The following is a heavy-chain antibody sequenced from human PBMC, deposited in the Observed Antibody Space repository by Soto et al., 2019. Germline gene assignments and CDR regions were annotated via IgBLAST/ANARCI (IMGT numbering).Heavy chain of an antibody. CDR1: GFTFSSYA. V-gene: IGHV3-30*18. CDR3: GKDGGRAVAGTLDY. CDR2: ISYDGSDK. J-gene: IGHJ4*02. Sequence: QVQLVESGGGVVQPGRSLRLSCAASGFTFSSYAMHWVRQAPGKGLQWVAVISYDGSDKYYADSVKGRFTISRDNSKHTLYLHVTSLSPEDTAVYRCGKDGGRAVAGTLDYWGRGTLVTVSS. D-gene: IGHD6-19*01.